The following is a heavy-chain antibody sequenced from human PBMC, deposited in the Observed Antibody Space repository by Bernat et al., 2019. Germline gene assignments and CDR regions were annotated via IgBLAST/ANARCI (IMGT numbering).Heavy chain of an antibody. J-gene: IGHJ3*02. CDR3: AKGYRFLGTNAFDI. V-gene: IGHV3-33*06. D-gene: IGHD3-16*02. CDR2: IWYDGSNK. Sequence: QVQLVESGGGVVQPGRSLRLSCAASGFTFSSYGMHWVRQAPGKGLEWVAVIWYDGSNKYYADSVKGRFTISRDNSKNTLYLQMNSLRAEDTAVYYCAKGYRFLGTNAFDIWGQGTMVTVSS. CDR1: GFTFSSYG.